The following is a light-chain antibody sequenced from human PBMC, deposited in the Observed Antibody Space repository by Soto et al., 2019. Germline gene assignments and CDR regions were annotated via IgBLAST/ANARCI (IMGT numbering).Light chain of an antibody. CDR3: QQYNSYSPLT. Sequence: DIPLTQAPSPRSASLGDRVTTTCPASQNISSYLNWYQQKPGKAPNLLIYKASRLETGVPSRFSGSGSGTEFTLTISFLQPDDFATYYCQQYNSYSPLTFGGGTKVDIK. V-gene: IGKV1-5*03. CDR2: KAS. J-gene: IGKJ4*01. CDR1: QNISSY.